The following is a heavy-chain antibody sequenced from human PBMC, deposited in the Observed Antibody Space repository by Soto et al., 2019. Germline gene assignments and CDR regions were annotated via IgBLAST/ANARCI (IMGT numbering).Heavy chain of an antibody. D-gene: IGHD2-2*01. J-gene: IGHJ6*02. CDR1: GFSLSSYV. CDR3: AKDNAPARIYGMDV. CDR2: VSDSGSRT. V-gene: IGHV3-23*01. Sequence: GGSLRLSCEASGFSLSSYVMRWVRQAPGKGLEWVSSVSDSGSRTYYADSVKGRFTISRDNSKNTLHLQMNSLRAEDTAVYYCAKDNAPARIYGMDVWGQGTTVTVSS.